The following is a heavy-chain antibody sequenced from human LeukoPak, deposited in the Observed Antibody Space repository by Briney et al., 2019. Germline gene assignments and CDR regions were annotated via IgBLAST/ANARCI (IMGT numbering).Heavy chain of an antibody. D-gene: IGHD2-2*01. J-gene: IGHJ4*02. CDR2: IYYSGST. V-gene: IGHV4-59*08. Sequence: PSETLSLTCTVSGGSISSYYWSWIRQPPGKGLEWIGYIYYSGSTNYNPSLKSRVTISVDTSKNQFSLKLSSVTAADTAVYYCARPGAYCSSTSCYEYFDYWGQGTLVTVSS. CDR3: ARPGAYCSSTSCYEYFDY. CDR1: GGSISSYY.